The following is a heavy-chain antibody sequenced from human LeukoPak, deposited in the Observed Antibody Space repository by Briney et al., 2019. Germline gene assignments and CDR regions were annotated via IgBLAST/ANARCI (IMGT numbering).Heavy chain of an antibody. CDR2: IYYSGST. Sequence: SETLSLTCTVSGGSISSSSYYWGWIRQPPGKGLEWIGSIYYSGSTYYNPSLKSRVTISVDTSKNQFSLKLSSVTAADTAVYYCARQGYSSSWYTPYYYYYYGMDVWGQRTTVTVSS. D-gene: IGHD6-13*01. CDR3: ARQGYSSSWYTPYYYYYYGMDV. CDR1: GGSISSSSYY. J-gene: IGHJ6*02. V-gene: IGHV4-39*01.